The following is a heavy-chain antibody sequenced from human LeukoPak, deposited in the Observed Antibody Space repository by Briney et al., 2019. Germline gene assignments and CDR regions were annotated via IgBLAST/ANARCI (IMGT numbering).Heavy chain of an antibody. CDR1: GFTFSSYA. V-gene: IGHV3-30-3*02. CDR3: AKNSFSYDWLYCFDY. Sequence: GGSLRLSCAASGFTFSSYAMHWVRQAPGKGLEWVAVISYDGSNKYYAGSVKGRFTISRDNSKNTLYLQMNSLRAEDTAVYYCAKNSFSYDWLYCFDYWGQGSLVTVSS. D-gene: IGHD3-9*01. J-gene: IGHJ4*02. CDR2: ISYDGSNK.